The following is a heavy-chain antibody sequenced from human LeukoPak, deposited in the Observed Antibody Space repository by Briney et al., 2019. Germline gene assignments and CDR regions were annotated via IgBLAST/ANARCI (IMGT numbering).Heavy chain of an antibody. CDR1: GFTFSSYW. D-gene: IGHD3-3*01. CDR3: ARDGSETYYDFWSGYPPAGYYDY. Sequence: GSLRLSCAASGFTFSSYWMSWVRQAPGKGLESVANIKQEGSEKYYVYSLKGRFTISRDTAKNSLYLQMTSLSAEDTAVSYCARDGSETYYDFWSGYPPAGYYDYWGQGTLVTVSS. J-gene: IGHJ4*02. V-gene: IGHV3-7*05. CDR2: IKQEGSEK.